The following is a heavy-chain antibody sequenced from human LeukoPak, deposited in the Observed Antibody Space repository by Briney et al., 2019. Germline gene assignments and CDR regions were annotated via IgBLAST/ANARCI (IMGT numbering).Heavy chain of an antibody. Sequence: PGGSLRLSCAASGFTFSSYSMNWVRQAPGKGLEWVSYISSSSSTIYYADSVKGRFTISRDNSKNTLYLQMNSLRAEDTAVYYCAKPHYGSGSSDAFDIWGQGTMVTVSS. J-gene: IGHJ3*02. V-gene: IGHV3-48*01. CDR3: AKPHYGSGSSDAFDI. CDR1: GFTFSSYS. CDR2: ISSSSSTI. D-gene: IGHD3-10*01.